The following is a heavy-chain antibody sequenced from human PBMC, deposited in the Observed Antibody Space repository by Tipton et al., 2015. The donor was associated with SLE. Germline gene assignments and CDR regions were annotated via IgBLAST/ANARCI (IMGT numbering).Heavy chain of an antibody. V-gene: IGHV4-61*02. CDR1: GVSISSGSYY. CDR2: VYNTGSP. Sequence: LRLSCTVSGVSISSGSYYWNWIRQSAGKGLEWIGRVYNTGSPFYNPSLRSRVAISVDTSKNQFSLKLTSVTAADAAVYYCARTLDTLDIWGQGTMVTVSS. CDR3: ARTLDTLDI. J-gene: IGHJ3*02.